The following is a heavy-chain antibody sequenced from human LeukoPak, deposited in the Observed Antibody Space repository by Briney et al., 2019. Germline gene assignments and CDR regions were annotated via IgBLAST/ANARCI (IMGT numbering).Heavy chain of an antibody. CDR3: ARDTSGSYYY. D-gene: IGHD1-26*01. V-gene: IGHV1-18*01. CDR2: ISTYNGNT. CDR1: GYTFTSHG. Sequence: GASVKVSCKASGYTFTSHGISWVRQAPGQGLEWMGWISTYNGNTNYAQKLQGRVSMTTDTSTSTAYMDLRSLRSDDTAVYYCARDTSGSYYYWGQGTLVTVSS. J-gene: IGHJ4*02.